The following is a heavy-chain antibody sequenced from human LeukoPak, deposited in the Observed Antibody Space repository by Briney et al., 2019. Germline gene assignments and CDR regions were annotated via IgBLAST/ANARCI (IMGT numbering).Heavy chain of an antibody. CDR3: ARDVNYGDFDY. CDR2: ISYDGSNK. Sequence: PGGSLRLSCAASGFTFSSYAMHWVRQAPGKGLEWVAVISYDGSNKYYADSVKGRFTISRDNSKNTLYPQMNSLRAEDTAVYYCARDVNYGDFDYWGQGTLVTVSS. CDR1: GFTFSSYA. D-gene: IGHD4-17*01. J-gene: IGHJ4*02. V-gene: IGHV3-30-3*01.